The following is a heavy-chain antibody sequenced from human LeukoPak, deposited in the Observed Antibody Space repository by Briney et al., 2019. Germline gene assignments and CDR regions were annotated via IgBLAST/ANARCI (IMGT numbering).Heavy chain of an antibody. V-gene: IGHV4-59*01. CDR2: ISYSGST. CDR1: GGSISSYH. Sequence: SETLSLTCTVSGGSISSYHWSWIRQPPGKGLEWIGYISYSGSTNYNPSLKSRVTISVDTSKNQFSLKLSSVTAADTAVYYCARSGSWSEPFRNNWFDPWGQGTLVTVSS. D-gene: IGHD1-26*01. J-gene: IGHJ5*02. CDR3: ARSGSWSEPFRNNWFDP.